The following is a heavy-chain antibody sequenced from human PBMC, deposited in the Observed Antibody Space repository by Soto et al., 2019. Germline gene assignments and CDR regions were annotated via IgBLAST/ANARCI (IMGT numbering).Heavy chain of an antibody. J-gene: IGHJ6*02. CDR2: IIPIFGTA. CDR3: AREGDYYGSGSAGIGMDV. V-gene: IGHV1-69*13. CDR1: GGTFSSYA. D-gene: IGHD3-10*01. Sequence: SVKVSCKASGGTFSSYAISWVRQAPGQGLEWMGGIIPIFGTANYAQKFQGRVTITADESTSTAYMELSSLRSEDTAVYYCAREGDYYGSGSAGIGMDVWAQGTTVAVYS.